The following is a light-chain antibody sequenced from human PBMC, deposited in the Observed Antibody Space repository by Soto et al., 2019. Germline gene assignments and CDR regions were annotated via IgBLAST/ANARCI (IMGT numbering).Light chain of an antibody. Sequence: EIMMTQSPATLSVSPGERATLSCRASQTVSSYLLWYQQKPGQAPRLLIYGASTRATGIPARFSGSGSGTEFTLTISSLQSEDFAVYYCQQYNNWPPSWTFGQGTKVDIK. CDR2: GAS. CDR3: QQYNNWPPSWT. V-gene: IGKV3-15*01. J-gene: IGKJ1*01. CDR1: QTVSSY.